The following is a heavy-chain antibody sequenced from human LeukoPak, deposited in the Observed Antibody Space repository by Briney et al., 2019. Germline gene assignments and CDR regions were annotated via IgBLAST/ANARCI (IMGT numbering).Heavy chain of an antibody. J-gene: IGHJ5*02. CDR1: GGSINSYY. V-gene: IGHV4-59*01. Sequence: SETLSLTCTVSGGSINSYYWSWIRQPPGKGLEWIGYIYYSGNTNHNPSLKSRVTISVDTSKNQFSLKLSSVTAADTAVYYCARGGRAVASNWFDPWGQGTLVTVSS. D-gene: IGHD6-19*01. CDR2: IYYSGNT. CDR3: ARGGRAVASNWFDP.